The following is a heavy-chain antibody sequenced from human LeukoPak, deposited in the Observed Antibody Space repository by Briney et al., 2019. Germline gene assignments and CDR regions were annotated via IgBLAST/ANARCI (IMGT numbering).Heavy chain of an antibody. CDR2: IYTSGST. Sequence: SETLSLTCTVSGGSISSYYWSWIRQPAGKGLEWIGRIYTSGSTNYNPSLKSRVTMSVDTSKNQFSLKLSSVTAADTAVYYCARIGGYYMADAFDIWGQETMVTVSS. D-gene: IGHD3-3*01. V-gene: IGHV4-4*07. CDR3: ARIGGYYMADAFDI. J-gene: IGHJ3*02. CDR1: GGSISSYY.